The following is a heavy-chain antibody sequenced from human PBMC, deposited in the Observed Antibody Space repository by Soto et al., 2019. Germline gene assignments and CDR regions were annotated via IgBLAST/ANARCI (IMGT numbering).Heavy chain of an antibody. CDR2: ISFDGRNT. V-gene: IGHV3-30*18. D-gene: IGHD6-6*01. J-gene: IGHJ4*02. Sequence: GGSLRLSCAASGFTFNNYGMHWVRQAPGKGLEWVVVISFDGRNTYYADSVKGRFTISRDNSKNTLYLQMTSLRAEDTAVYYCVKRSSSSTFDYWGQGTLVTVSS. CDR3: VKRSSSSTFDY. CDR1: GFTFNNYG.